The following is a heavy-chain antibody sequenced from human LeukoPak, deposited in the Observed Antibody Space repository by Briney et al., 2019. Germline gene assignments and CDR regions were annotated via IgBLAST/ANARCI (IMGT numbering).Heavy chain of an antibody. V-gene: IGHV4-59*08. CDR1: GGSISSYY. J-gene: IGHJ3*02. CDR2: IYYSGST. CDR3: ARVPPRYSSSWYNRLYDAFDI. Sequence: SETLSLTCTVSGGSISSYYWSWIRQPPGKGLEWIGYIYYSGSTNYNPSLKSRVTISVDTSKNQFSLKLSSVTAADTAVYYCARVPPRYSSSWYNRLYDAFDIWGQGTMVTVSS. D-gene: IGHD6-13*01.